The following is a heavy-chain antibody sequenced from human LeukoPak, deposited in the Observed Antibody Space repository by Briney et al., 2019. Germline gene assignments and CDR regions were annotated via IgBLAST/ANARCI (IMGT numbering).Heavy chain of an antibody. Sequence: SETLSLTCTVSGGSISRYYWSWVRRPPGKGLEWIGYIDDSGNTNYNPSLKSQVTISVDKSKNQFSLKLSFVTAADTAMYYCARSDYHNSGSHTVFDAFDIWGQGTRVTVSS. CDR3: ARSDYHNSGSHTVFDAFDI. CDR1: GGSISRYY. D-gene: IGHD3-10*01. V-gene: IGHV4-59*01. J-gene: IGHJ3*02. CDR2: IDDSGNT.